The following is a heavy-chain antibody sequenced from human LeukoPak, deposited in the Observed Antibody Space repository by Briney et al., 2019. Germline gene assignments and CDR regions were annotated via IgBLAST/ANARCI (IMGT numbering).Heavy chain of an antibody. V-gene: IGHV3-11*04. CDR2: ISSSGSTI. J-gene: IGHJ5*02. D-gene: IGHD2-2*01. CDR3: AREGYCSSTSCYRVGFDP. Sequence: PGGSLRLSCAASGFTFSDYSMTWIRQAPGKGLEWVSYISSSGSTIYYADSVKGRFTISRDNAKNSLYLQMNSLRAEDTAVYYCAREGYCSSTSCYRVGFDPWGQGTLVTVSS. CDR1: GFTFSDYS.